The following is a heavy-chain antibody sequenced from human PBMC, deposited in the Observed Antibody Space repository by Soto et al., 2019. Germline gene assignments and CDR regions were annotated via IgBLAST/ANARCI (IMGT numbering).Heavy chain of an antibody. CDR3: ARVSPKYDILTGCCFDP. CDR2: IYHSGST. Sequence: PSETLSLTCAVSGGSISSSNWWSWVRQPPGKGLEWIGEIYHSGSTNYNPSLKSRVTISVDKSKNQFSLKLSSVTAADTAVYYCARVSPKYDILTGCCFDPWRQGTLVTVSS. CDR1: GGSISSSNW. J-gene: IGHJ5*02. D-gene: IGHD3-9*01. V-gene: IGHV4-4*02.